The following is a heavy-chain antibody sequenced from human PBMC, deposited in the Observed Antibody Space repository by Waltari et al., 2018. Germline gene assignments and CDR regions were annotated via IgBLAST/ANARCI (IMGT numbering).Heavy chain of an antibody. CDR1: GFTXXXXX. J-gene: IGHJ4*02. Sequence: QVXLVXXGGGVVXPXXSLRLSXXXSGFTXXXXXXXXVXXAPGKGLGWVAVITYDGRNKYYXDSVKGXFXIXXDNSXXTLYLXXXXLRAEDTXXYYCXXXXXPKGXDXWGQG. CDR2: ITYDGRNK. CDR3: XXXXXPKGXDX. V-gene: IGHV3-30*04.